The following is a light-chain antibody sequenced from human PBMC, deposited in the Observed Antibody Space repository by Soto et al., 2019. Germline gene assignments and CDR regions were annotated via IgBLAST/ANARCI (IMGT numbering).Light chain of an antibody. J-gene: IGLJ2*01. CDR2: EVS. CDR3: SSYTSSSTLV. CDR1: SSDVGGYNY. V-gene: IGLV2-14*01. Sequence: QSALTQPASVSGSPGQSITISCTGTSSDVGGYNYVSWYQQHPGKAPKLMIYEVSNRPSGVSNRFSGSKSGNTASLTISGLHAEDEADYCCSSYTSSSTLVFDGGTKLTVL.